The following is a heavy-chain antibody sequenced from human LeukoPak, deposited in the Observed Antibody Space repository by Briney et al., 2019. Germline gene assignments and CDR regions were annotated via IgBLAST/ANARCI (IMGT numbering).Heavy chain of an antibody. CDR1: GGTFSSHA. V-gene: IGHV1-69*04. J-gene: IGHJ3*02. D-gene: IGHD6-19*01. Sequence: SVKVSCKASGGTFSSHAFSWVRQAPGQGLEWMGRIIPMFGIPNYAQKFQGRVTFTADTSTSTAYMELSSLGSEDMAMYYCARDLPAIAVEGAFDIWGQGTMVIVSS. CDR3: ARDLPAIAVEGAFDI. CDR2: IIPMFGIP.